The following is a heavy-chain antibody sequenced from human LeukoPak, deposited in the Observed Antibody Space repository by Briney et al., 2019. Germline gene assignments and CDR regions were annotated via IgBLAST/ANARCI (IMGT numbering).Heavy chain of an antibody. D-gene: IGHD4-17*01. Sequence: GGSLRLSCAASGFSFSSYAMHWFRQAPGKGLEWMALISYDASIIYYADSVRGRFTISRDNSKDTLYLQMNSLKTEDTAVYYCIANYGDYGGDGFDIWGQGTMVTVSS. V-gene: IGHV3-30*04. CDR1: GFSFSSYA. J-gene: IGHJ3*02. CDR3: IANYGDYGGDGFDI. CDR2: ISYDASII.